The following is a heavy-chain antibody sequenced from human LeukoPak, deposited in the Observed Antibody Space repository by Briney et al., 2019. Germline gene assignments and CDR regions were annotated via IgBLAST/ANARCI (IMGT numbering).Heavy chain of an antibody. V-gene: IGHV4-34*01. J-gene: IGHJ4*02. CDR1: GGSFSGYY. Sequence: PSETLSLTCAVYGGSFSGYYWSWIRQPPGKGLEWIGEINHSGSTNYNPSLKSRVTISVDTSKNQFSLKLSSVTAADTAVYYCARCSLEQLADYWGQGTLVTVSS. D-gene: IGHD6-13*01. CDR2: INHSGST. CDR3: ARCSLEQLADY.